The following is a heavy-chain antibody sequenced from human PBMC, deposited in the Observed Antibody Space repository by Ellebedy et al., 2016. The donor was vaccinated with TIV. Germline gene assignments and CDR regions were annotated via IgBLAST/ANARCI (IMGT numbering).Heavy chain of an antibody. J-gene: IGHJ2*01. Sequence: GESLKISCKGSGYTFNTYWLGWVRQMPGKGLEWVGNIYPRDSDTKYSPSFQGVVTISADKSISTAYLQWNSLNVSDTGIYYCARSLGAWYFDLWGLGTLVTVSS. CDR3: ARSLGAWYFDL. CDR1: GYTFNTYW. D-gene: IGHD7-27*01. V-gene: IGHV5-51*01. CDR2: IYPRDSDT.